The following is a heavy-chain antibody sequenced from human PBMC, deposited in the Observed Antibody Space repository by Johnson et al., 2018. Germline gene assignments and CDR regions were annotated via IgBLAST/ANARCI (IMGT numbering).Heavy chain of an antibody. V-gene: IGHV3-30*18. D-gene: IGHD2-15*01. Sequence: QVQLVESGGGVVEPGRSLRLSCAASGFIFSSYGMHWVRQAPGKGLEWVALISYDGSDKYYTDSVRGGFTIYRDNSKNTLFLQLNSLRAADTAVYYCAKGKYSATQHDVFDIWGQGTMVTVSS. CDR3: AKGKYSATQHDVFDI. CDR1: GFIFSSYG. J-gene: IGHJ3*02. CDR2: ISYDGSDK.